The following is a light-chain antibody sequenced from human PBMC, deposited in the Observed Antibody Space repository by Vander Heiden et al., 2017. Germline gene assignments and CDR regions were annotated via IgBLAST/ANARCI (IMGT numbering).Light chain of an antibody. CDR3: QQSDGTPLT. J-gene: IGKJ4*01. CDR1: QSISSY. V-gene: IGKV1-39*01. Sequence: DIQMTQSPSSLSASVGDRVTITCRASQSISSYLNWYQQKPGKAPKLLIYAASSLQSGVPSRFSRSGSGTDFTLTISSLQPEDFATYYCQQSDGTPLTFGGGSKVEMK. CDR2: AAS.